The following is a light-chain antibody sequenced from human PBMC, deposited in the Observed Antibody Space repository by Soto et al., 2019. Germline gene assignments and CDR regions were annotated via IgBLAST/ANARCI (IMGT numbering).Light chain of an antibody. J-gene: IGKJ2*01. V-gene: IGKV4-1*01. CDR1: QSVLSRSNSKNS. CDR3: QQFYGTPNT. CDR2: WAS. Sequence: DIVMTQSPDSLAVSLGARATINCKSSQSVLSRSNSKNSLAWYQQKPGQPPKLLIYWASTRESGVPDRFSGSGSGTDFTLTIRSLQAEDVAVYYWQQFYGTPNTFVQGTKLEIK.